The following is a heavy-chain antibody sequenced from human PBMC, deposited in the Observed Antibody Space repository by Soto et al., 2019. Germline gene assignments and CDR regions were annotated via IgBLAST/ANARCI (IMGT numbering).Heavy chain of an antibody. CDR3: ARDLPRGAFDI. D-gene: IGHD3-10*01. CDR1: GFTFSSYW. CDR2: IKQDGSEK. J-gene: IGHJ3*02. Sequence: HPGGSLRLSCAASGFTFSSYWMSWVRQAPGKGLEWVANIKQDGSEKYYVDSVKGRFTISRENAKNSLYLQMNSLRAEDTAVYYCARDLPRGAFDIWGQGTMVTVSS. V-gene: IGHV3-7*03.